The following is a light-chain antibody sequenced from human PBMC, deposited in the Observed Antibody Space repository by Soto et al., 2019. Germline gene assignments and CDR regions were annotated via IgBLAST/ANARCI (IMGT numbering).Light chain of an antibody. Sequence: QSVLTHPPSASGSPGQSVTISCTGTSSDVGGYNYVSWYQQHPGKAPKLMIYEVTKRPSGVPDRFSGSKSGNTASLTVSGLQAEDEADYYCNSYGGSNNLVFGTG. CDR2: EVT. CDR3: NSYGGSNNLV. CDR1: SSDVGGYNY. V-gene: IGLV2-8*01. J-gene: IGLJ1*01.